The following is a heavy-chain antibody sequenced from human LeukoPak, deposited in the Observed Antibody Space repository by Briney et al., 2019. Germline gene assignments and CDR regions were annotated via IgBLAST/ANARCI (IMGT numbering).Heavy chain of an antibody. D-gene: IGHD6-19*01. CDR2: IYPGDSDT. V-gene: IGHV5-51*01. J-gene: IGHJ4*02. Sequence: GESLKVSCKGSGYSFPSYWIAWVRQMPGKGLEWMGIIYPGDSDTRNSPSFQGQVTISVDKSISTAYLHWSSLKASDTAVYYCARGLGSYFDYWGQGTLVTVSS. CDR1: GYSFPSYW. CDR3: ARGLGSYFDY.